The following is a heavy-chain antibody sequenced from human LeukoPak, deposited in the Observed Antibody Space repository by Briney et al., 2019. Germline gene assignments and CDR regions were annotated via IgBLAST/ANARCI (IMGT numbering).Heavy chain of an antibody. D-gene: IGHD3-10*01. V-gene: IGHV4-34*01. CDR2: INHSGST. CDR1: GGSFSGYY. Sequence: SETLSLTGAVYGGSFSGYYWSWIRQPTGKGLGWIGEINHSGSTNYNPSLKRRVTISVDTSKNQFSLKLGPVTIADPAVYYRARQLRLDLMVRGVISHYYYYRDVWGKGPTVTIS. J-gene: IGHJ6*03. CDR3: ARQLRLDLMVRGVISHYYYYRDV.